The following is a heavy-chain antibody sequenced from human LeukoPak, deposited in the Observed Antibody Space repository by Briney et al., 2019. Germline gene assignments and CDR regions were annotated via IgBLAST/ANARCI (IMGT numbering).Heavy chain of an antibody. J-gene: IGHJ4*02. Sequence: GGSLRLSCAASGFTFSSYWMSWVRQAPGKGLEWVANIKQDGSDKNYVDSVKGRFTISKDNAKNLLSLEMNGLRAEDTAVYYCATYKNQLRTVYFDYWGQGTLVTVSS. CDR1: GFTFSSYW. V-gene: IGHV3-7*02. CDR2: IKQDGSDK. D-gene: IGHD1-1*01. CDR3: ATYKNQLRTVYFDY.